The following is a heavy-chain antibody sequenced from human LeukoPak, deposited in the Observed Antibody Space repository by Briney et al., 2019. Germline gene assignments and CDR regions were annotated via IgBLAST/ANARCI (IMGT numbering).Heavy chain of an antibody. V-gene: IGHV1-24*01. Sequence: ASVNVSCKVSGYTLTELSMHWVRQAPGKGLEWMGGFDPEDGETIYAQKFQGRVTMTEDTSTDTAYMELSSLRSEDTAVYYCATDIAVAGGIDYWGQGTLVTASS. J-gene: IGHJ4*02. CDR3: ATDIAVAGGIDY. CDR2: FDPEDGET. CDR1: GYTLTELS. D-gene: IGHD6-19*01.